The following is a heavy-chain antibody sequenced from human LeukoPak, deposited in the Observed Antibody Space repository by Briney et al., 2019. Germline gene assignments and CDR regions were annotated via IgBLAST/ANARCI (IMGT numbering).Heavy chain of an antibody. CDR2: IYHSGST. Sequence: SETLSLTCAVSGYSISSGYYWGWIRQPPGQGLEWIGSIYHSGSTYHNPSLKSRVTISVDTSKNQFSLKLSSVTAADTAVYYCARDQSGGGYDYWGQGTLVTVSS. V-gene: IGHV4-38-2*02. CDR1: GYSISSGYY. CDR3: ARDQSGGGYDY. J-gene: IGHJ4*02. D-gene: IGHD5-18*01.